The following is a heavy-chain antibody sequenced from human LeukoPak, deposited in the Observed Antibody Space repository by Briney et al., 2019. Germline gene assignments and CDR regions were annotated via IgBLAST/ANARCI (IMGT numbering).Heavy chain of an antibody. J-gene: IGHJ5*02. D-gene: IGHD2-2*01. CDR3: ARDLCTSCPRYDWFDP. Sequence: PSETLSLTCTVSGGSISSYYWSWIRQPPGKGLEWIGYIYYNGNTNYNPSLKSRVTMSVDTSRNQFSLKLTSVTAADTAVYYCARDLCTSCPRYDWFDPWGQGTLVTVSS. CDR1: GGSISSYY. V-gene: IGHV4-59*01. CDR2: IYYNGNT.